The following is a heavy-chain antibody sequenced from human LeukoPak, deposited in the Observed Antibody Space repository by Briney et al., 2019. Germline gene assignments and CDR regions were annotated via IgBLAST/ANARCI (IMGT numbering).Heavy chain of an antibody. CDR3: ARGTTRFGELFV. Sequence: PGASVKVSCKASGYTFTGYYMHWVRQAPGQGLEWMGWINPNSGGTNYAQKVQGRVTMTRDTSISTAYMELSRLRSDDTAVYYCARGTTRFGELFVWGQGTLVTVSS. CDR2: INPNSGGT. V-gene: IGHV1-2*02. D-gene: IGHD3-10*01. CDR1: GYTFTGYY. J-gene: IGHJ4*02.